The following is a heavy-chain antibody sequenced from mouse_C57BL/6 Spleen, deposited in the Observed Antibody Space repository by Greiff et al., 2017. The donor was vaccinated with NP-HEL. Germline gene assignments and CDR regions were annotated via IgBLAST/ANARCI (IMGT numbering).Heavy chain of an antibody. CDR2: IYPGDGDT. D-gene: IGHD2-4*01. J-gene: IGHJ2*01. Sequence: VQLQQSGPELVKPGASVKISCKASGYAFSSSWMNWVKQRPGQGLEWIGRIYPGDGDTNYNGKFKGKATLTADKSSSTAYMQLSSLTSEDSAVYFCARWNDYDEGYYVDYWGQGTTLTVSS. CDR3: ARWNDYDEGYYVDY. CDR1: GYAFSSSW. V-gene: IGHV1-82*01.